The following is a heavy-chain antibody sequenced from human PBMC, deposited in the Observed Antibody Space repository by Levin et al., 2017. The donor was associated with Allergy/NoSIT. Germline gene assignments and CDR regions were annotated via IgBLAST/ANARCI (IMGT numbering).Heavy chain of an antibody. CDR3: AKNLGGSSWSQPFDF. V-gene: IGHV3-30*18. Sequence: PGESLKISCAASGFTFSSYGMHWVRQTPGKGLEWVAVISYDGSNKYYADSVKGRFTISRDNSENTLYLQMNSLRAEDTALYYCAKNLGGSSWSQPFDFWGQGTLVTVSS. J-gene: IGHJ4*02. D-gene: IGHD6-13*01. CDR2: ISYDGSNK. CDR1: GFTFSSYG.